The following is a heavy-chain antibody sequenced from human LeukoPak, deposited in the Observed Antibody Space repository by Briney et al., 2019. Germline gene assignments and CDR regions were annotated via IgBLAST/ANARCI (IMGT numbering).Heavy chain of an antibody. CDR2: IYSGGST. J-gene: IGHJ4*02. CDR1: GFTVSSNY. V-gene: IGHV3-53*01. CDR3: ARLQLWFYFDY. D-gene: IGHD5-18*01. Sequence: GGSLRLSCAASGFTVSSNYMSWVRQAPGKGLEWVSVIYSGGSTYYADSVKGRFTISRDNSKNTLYLQMNSLRAEGTAVYYCARLQLWFYFDYWGQGTLVTVSS.